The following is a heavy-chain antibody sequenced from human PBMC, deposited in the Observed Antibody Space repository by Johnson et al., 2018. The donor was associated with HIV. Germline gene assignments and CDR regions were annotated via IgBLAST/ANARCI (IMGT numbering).Heavy chain of an antibody. CDR3: ASQRWKQGDAFDI. D-gene: IGHD4-23*01. J-gene: IGHJ3*02. Sequence: QVQLVESGGGVVQPGGSLRLSCAASGFTFSSYAMHWVRQAPGKGLEWVAVISYAGSNKYYADSVTGRFTISRDNSKNTLYLQMNSLRAEDTALYYCASQRWKQGDAFDIWGQGTMVTVSS. V-gene: IGHV3-30-3*01. CDR2: ISYAGSNK. CDR1: GFTFSSYA.